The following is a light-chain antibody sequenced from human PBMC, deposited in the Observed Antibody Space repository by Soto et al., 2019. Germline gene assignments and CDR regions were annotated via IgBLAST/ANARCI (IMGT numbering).Light chain of an antibody. J-gene: IGKJ1*01. CDR3: QQYHTDWT. V-gene: IGKV3-15*01. Sequence: EIVMTQSPATLSVSPGGRATLSCRASQSVNSNLAWYQQKPGQAPRLLIYGASTRATGIPARFHGSGSGTEFTLTISSLQVDDYATFYCQQYHTDWTFGQGTKVEIK. CDR1: QSVNSN. CDR2: GAS.